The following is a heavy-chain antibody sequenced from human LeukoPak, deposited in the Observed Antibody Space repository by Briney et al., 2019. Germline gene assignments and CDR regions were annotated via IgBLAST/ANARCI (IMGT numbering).Heavy chain of an antibody. V-gene: IGHV3-72*01. D-gene: IGHD5-12*01. CDR3: TRGYSGLSVYAFDI. J-gene: IGHJ3*02. CDR2: TGNKAISYTT. Sequence: GGSLRLSCAASGFTLSDHYIDWVRQAPGKGLEWVGRTGNKAISYTTEYAASVKGRFTISRDDSKTSLYLQMNSLKSEDTAGYHCTRGYSGLSVYAFDIWGQGTMVTVSS. CDR1: GFTLSDHY.